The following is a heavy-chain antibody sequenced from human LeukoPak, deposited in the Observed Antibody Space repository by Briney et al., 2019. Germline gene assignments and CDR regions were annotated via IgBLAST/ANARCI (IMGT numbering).Heavy chain of an antibody. CDR2: ISCSGGST. J-gene: IGHJ3*02. D-gene: IGHD6-13*01. Sequence: WGSLRLSCAASGFTFSSYAMSWVRQAPGKGLEWVSSISCSGGSTYYAYSVKGRFTIYRDNSKNTLYLQMNSLRAEDTAVYYCAKDEGQLAPARKAGAFDIWGQGTMVTVSS. CDR1: GFTFSSYA. V-gene: IGHV3-23*01. CDR3: AKDEGQLAPARKAGAFDI.